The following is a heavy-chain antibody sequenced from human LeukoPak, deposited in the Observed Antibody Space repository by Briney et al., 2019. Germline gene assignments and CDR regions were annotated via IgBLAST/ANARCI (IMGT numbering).Heavy chain of an antibody. Sequence: SETLSLTCTVSGGSISSSSYYWGWIRQPPGKGLEWVGSIYYSGSTYYNPSLKSRVTISVDTSKNQFSLKLSFVTAADTAVYYCAREPIVVVPAALNWFDPWGQGTLVTVSS. CDR3: AREPIVVVPAALNWFDP. CDR1: GGSISSSSYY. J-gene: IGHJ5*02. CDR2: IYYSGST. D-gene: IGHD2-2*01. V-gene: IGHV4-39*07.